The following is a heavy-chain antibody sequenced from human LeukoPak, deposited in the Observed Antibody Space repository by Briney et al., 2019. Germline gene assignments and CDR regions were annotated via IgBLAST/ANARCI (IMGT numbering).Heavy chain of an antibody. V-gene: IGHV3-21*01. Sequence: PGGSLRPSCAASGFTFSSYSMNWVRQAPGKGLEWVSSISSSSSYIYYADSVKGRFTISRDNAKNSLYLQMNSLRAEDTAVYYCARDHPQDSSGYYYYYYGMDVWGQGTTVTVSS. CDR3: ARDHPQDSSGYYYYYYGMDV. J-gene: IGHJ6*02. CDR1: GFTFSSYS. CDR2: ISSSSSYI. D-gene: IGHD3-22*01.